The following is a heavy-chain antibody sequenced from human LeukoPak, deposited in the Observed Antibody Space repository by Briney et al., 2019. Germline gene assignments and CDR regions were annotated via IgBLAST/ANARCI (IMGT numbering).Heavy chain of an antibody. Sequence: GGSLRLSCAASGFTFSSYGMSWVRQAPGKGLEWVSTFSGSGGSTKFADSVKGRFTISRDNSKNTLYMQMTRLRAEDTAVYYCAKARSGYGYGDAFDIWGQGTMVTVSS. J-gene: IGHJ3*02. CDR2: FSGSGGST. D-gene: IGHD5-18*01. CDR3: AKARSGYGYGDAFDI. V-gene: IGHV3-23*01. CDR1: GFTFSSYG.